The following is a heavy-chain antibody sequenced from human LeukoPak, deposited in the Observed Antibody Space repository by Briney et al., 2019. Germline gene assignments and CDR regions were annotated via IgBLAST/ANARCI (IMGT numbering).Heavy chain of an antibody. CDR1: GYTFTTYS. V-gene: IGHV7-4-1*02. CDR3: TRDRSGGAFDY. CDR2: IDTNTGNP. D-gene: IGHD3-16*01. J-gene: IGHJ4*02. Sequence: ASVKVSCKASGYTFTTYSMNWVRQAPGQGLEWMGYIDTNTGNPTYAQAFTGRFVFSLDTSVTTAYLHISSLQAEDTAVYYCTRDRSGGAFDYWGQGTLVTVSS.